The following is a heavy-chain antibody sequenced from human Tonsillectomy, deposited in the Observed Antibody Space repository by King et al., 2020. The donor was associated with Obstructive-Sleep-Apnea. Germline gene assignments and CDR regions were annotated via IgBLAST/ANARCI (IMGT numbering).Heavy chain of an antibody. Sequence: RVTISVDTSKNQFSLQLSSVTAADTAVFYCARGGEGRDDGLDYWGQGTLVTVSS. V-gene: IGHV4-34*01. J-gene: IGHJ4*02. CDR3: ARGGEGRDDGLDY.